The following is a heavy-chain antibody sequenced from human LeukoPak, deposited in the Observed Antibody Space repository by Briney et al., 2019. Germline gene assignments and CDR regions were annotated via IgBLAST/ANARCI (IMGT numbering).Heavy chain of an antibody. CDR2: ISGSGGST. CDR1: GFTFSSYA. Sequence: PGGSLRLSCAASGFTFSSYAMSWVRQAPGKGLEWVSAISGSGGSTYYADSVKGRFTISRDNAKNTLYLQMNSLRAEDTAVYFCAREAAATGAWYFDFWGRGTLVSVSS. D-gene: IGHD6-13*01. J-gene: IGHJ2*01. V-gene: IGHV3-23*01. CDR3: AREAAATGAWYFDF.